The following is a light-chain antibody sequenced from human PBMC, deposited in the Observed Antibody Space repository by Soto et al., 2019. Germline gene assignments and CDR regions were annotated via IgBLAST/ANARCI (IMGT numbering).Light chain of an antibody. CDR3: HQYYGNPS. CDR2: WAS. J-gene: IGKJ2*01. V-gene: IGKV4-1*01. CDR1: QTILYSSNNKNY. Sequence: DIVMTQSRDSLAVSLGERATINCKSSQTILYSSNNKNYLAWYQQKPGQPPKLLIYWASTRESGVPDRFSGSGSGTDFTLTISSLQAEDVAVYYCHQYYGNPSFGQGPKLEIK.